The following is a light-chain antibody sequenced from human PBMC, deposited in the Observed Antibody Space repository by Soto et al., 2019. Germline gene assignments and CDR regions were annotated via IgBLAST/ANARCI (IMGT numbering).Light chain of an antibody. CDR2: AAS. J-gene: IGKJ1*01. Sequence: DIQMTQFPSSLSASVGDRVTITCRASQVIRNDLAWYQQKPGKAPKRLIYAASSLQSGVPSRFSGSGSGTEFTLAISSLQPEDFATFYCLQHSTYPLTFGQGTKVEMK. CDR1: QVIRND. CDR3: LQHSTYPLT. V-gene: IGKV1-17*01.